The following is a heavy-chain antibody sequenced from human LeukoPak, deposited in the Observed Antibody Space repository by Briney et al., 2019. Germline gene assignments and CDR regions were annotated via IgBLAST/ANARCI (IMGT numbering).Heavy chain of an antibody. J-gene: IGHJ4*02. Sequence: PSETLSLTCAVSGGSISSGGYPWSWIRQPPGLGLEWVGYIYHSGSTYYNPSLKSRVTISVDRSKNQFSLKLSSVTAADTAVYYCARVVGRYSYDYFDYWGQGTLVTVSS. V-gene: IGHV4-30-2*01. CDR2: IYHSGST. CDR3: ARVVGRYSYDYFDY. D-gene: IGHD5-18*01. CDR1: GGSISSGGYP.